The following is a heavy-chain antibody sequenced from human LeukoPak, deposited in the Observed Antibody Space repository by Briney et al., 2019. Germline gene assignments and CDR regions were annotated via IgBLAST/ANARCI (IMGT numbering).Heavy chain of an antibody. D-gene: IGHD5-18*01. CDR3: ARDGYSYGYRHDPFDY. J-gene: IGHJ4*02. CDR1: GYTFTSYY. Sequence: WASVKVSCKASGYTFTSYYMHWVRQAPGQGLEWMGIINPSGGSTSYAQKFQGRVTMTRDTSTSTVYMELSSLRSEDTAVYYCARDGYSYGYRHDPFDYWGQGTLVTVSS. CDR2: INPSGGST. V-gene: IGHV1-46*01.